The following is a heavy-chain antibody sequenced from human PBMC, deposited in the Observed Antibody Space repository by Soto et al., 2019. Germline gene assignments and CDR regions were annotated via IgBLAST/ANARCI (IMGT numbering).Heavy chain of an antibody. V-gene: IGHV1-18*01. CDR1: GYTFTSYV. D-gene: IGHD3-3*01. Sequence: GASVKVSCKASGYTFTSYVISWVRQAPGQGLEWMGWISAYNGNTNYAQKLQGRVTMTTDTSTSTAYMELRSLRSDDTAVYYCARVGILRFLEWADYYYYMDVWGKGTTVTVSS. J-gene: IGHJ6*03. CDR3: ARVGILRFLEWADYYYYMDV. CDR2: ISAYNGNT.